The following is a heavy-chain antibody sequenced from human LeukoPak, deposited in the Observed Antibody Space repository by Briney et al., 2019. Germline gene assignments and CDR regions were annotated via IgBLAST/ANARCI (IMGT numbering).Heavy chain of an antibody. V-gene: IGHV3-23*01. D-gene: IGHD3-22*01. CDR3: AKSSYYDSSGYYREYYFDY. J-gene: IGHJ4*02. CDR2: VSGGGGST. Sequence: GGSLRLSCAASGFIFSSYAMSWVRQAPGKGLEWVSSVSGGGGSTYYADSVKGRFTISRDNSKSTLFLQMNSLRAEDTAVYYCAKSSYYDSSGYYREYYFDYWGQGTLVTVSA. CDR1: GFIFSSYA.